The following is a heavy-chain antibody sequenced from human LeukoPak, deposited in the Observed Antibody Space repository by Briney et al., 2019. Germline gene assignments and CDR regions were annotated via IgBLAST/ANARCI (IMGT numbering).Heavy chain of an antibody. CDR3: AKDGFPSRYYYDSSGFDY. D-gene: IGHD3-22*01. V-gene: IGHV3-9*01. CDR2: ISWNSGSI. J-gene: IGHJ4*02. Sequence: GRSLRLSCAASGFTFDDYAMPWVRQAPGKGLEWVSGISWNSGSIGYADSVKGRFTISRDNAKNSLYLQMNSLRAEDTALYYCAKDGFPSRYYYDSSGFDYWGQGTLVTVSS. CDR1: GFTFDDYA.